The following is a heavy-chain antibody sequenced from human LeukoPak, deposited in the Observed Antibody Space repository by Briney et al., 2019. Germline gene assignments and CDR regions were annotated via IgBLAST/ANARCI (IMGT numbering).Heavy chain of an antibody. V-gene: IGHV1-2*02. CDR1: GYTFTGCY. Sequence: ASVKVSCKASGYTFTGCYMHWVRQAPGQGLEWMGWINPNSGGTNYAQKFQGRVTMTRDTSISTAYMELSRLRSDDTAVYYCAHSINSSSFYFQHWGQGTLVTVSS. J-gene: IGHJ1*01. CDR2: INPNSGGT. D-gene: IGHD6-6*01. CDR3: AHSINSSSFYFQH.